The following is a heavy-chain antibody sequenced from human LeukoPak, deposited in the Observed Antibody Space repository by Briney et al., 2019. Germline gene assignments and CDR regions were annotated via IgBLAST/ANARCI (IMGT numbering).Heavy chain of an antibody. CDR2: IIPIFGTA. CDR3: AGEPVAAAMGTLSGA. Sequence: GASVKVSCKASGGTFSSYAISWVRQAPGQGLEWMGGIIPIFGTANYAQKFQGRVTITADESTSTAYMELNRLTSDDTAVYYCAGEPVAAAMGTLSGAWGQGTLVTVSS. D-gene: IGHD5-18*01. CDR1: GGTFSSYA. V-gene: IGHV1-69*13. J-gene: IGHJ5*02.